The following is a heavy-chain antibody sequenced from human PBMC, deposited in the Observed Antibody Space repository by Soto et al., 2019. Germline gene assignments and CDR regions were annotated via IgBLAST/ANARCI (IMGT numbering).Heavy chain of an antibody. CDR3: ATAFYGDYDWYFDL. Sequence: QVQLVESGGGLVKPGGSLRLSCAASGFTFSDYYMSWIRQAPGKGLEWVSYISSSSSYTNYADSVKGRFTISRDNAKNALYLQMNSLRAEDTAVYYWATAFYGDYDWYFDLWGRGTLVTVSS. V-gene: IGHV3-11*05. CDR1: GFTFSDYY. D-gene: IGHD4-17*01. J-gene: IGHJ2*01. CDR2: ISSSSSYT.